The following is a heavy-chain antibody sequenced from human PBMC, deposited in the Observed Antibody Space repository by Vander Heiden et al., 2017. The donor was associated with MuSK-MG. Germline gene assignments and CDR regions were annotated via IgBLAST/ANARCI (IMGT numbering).Heavy chain of an antibody. CDR3: AKDRGIAAAGYFDY. D-gene: IGHD6-13*01. CDR1: GFTFSRYA. CDR2: ISGNGGST. Sequence: EVQLLESGGGLVQPGGSLRLSCAASGFTFSRYAMNWVRQAPGKGLEWVSAISGNGGSTYYADSVKGRFTISRDNSKNTLYLQMNSLRAEDTAVYYCAKDRGIAAAGYFDYWGQGTLVTVSS. J-gene: IGHJ4*02. V-gene: IGHV3-23*01.